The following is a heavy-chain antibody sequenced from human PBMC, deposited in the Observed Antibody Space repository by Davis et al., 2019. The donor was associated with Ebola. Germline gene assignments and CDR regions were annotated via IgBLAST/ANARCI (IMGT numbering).Heavy chain of an antibody. D-gene: IGHD2-15*01. CDR1: GGSIDSGGYS. V-gene: IGHV4-30-4*07. Sequence: SETLSLTCAVSGGSIDSGGYSWSWFRQPPGKGLEWIGYIYYSGYTNYNSSLKSRTSLSVDMSKNQFPLKLNAVTAADTAVYYCARVRGGWPRWWYFDKWGQGTLVTVSS. CDR2: IYYSGYT. J-gene: IGHJ4*02. CDR3: ARVRGGWPRWWYFDK.